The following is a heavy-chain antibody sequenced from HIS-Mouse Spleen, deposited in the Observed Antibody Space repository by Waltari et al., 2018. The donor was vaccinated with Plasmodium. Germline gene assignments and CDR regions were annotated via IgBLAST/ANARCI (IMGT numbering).Heavy chain of an antibody. Sequence: QVQLVQSGAEVKKPGASVKVPCKASGYTFTGYYMHWVRQAPGQGLEWMGWSNPNSGGTNYAQKFQGRVTMTRETSISTAYMELSRLRSDDTAVYYCARDLAAAGHFDYWGQGTLVTVSS. CDR2: SNPNSGGT. J-gene: IGHJ4*02. V-gene: IGHV1-2*02. CDR3: ARDLAAAGHFDY. D-gene: IGHD6-13*01. CDR1: GYTFTGYY.